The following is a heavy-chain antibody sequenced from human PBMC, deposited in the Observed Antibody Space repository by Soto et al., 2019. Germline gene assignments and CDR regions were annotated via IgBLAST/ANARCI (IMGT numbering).Heavy chain of an antibody. Sequence: GGSLRLSCAASGFTFSSYGMHWVRQAPGKGLEWVAVISYDGSNKYYADSVKGRFTISRDNSKNTLYLQMNSLRAEDTAVYYCAKDGVLRYFDWLQTDYYYYYYMDVWGKGTTVTVS. J-gene: IGHJ6*03. CDR2: ISYDGSNK. V-gene: IGHV3-30*18. D-gene: IGHD3-9*01. CDR3: AKDGVLRYFDWLQTDYYYYYYMDV. CDR1: GFTFSSYG.